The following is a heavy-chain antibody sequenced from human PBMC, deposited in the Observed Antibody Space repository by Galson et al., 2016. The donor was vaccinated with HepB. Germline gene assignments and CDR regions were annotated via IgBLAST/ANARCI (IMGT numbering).Heavy chain of an antibody. CDR3: ARYGDSSWYFDY. Sequence: TLSLTCTVSGGSISSGGYYWSWIRQHPGKGLEWIGYIYYSGSTYYNPSLKSRVTISVDTSKNQFSLKLSSVTAADTAVYYCARYGDSSWYFDYWGQGTLVTVSS. D-gene: IGHD4-17*01. J-gene: IGHJ4*02. V-gene: IGHV4-31*03. CDR2: IYYSGST. CDR1: GGSISSGGYY.